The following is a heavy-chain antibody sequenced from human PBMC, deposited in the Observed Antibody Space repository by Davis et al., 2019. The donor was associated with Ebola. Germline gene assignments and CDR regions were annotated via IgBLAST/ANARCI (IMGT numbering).Heavy chain of an antibody. Sequence: SLKISCAVSGFSFDDYAMHWVRQAPGKGLEWVSGISWNSGSLGYADSVKGRFTISRDNAKNSLYLQMNSLRAEDTAVYYCARERSIFLAADYFDYWGQGTLVTVSS. D-gene: IGHD3-3*01. J-gene: IGHJ4*02. V-gene: IGHV3-9*01. CDR3: ARERSIFLAADYFDY. CDR1: GFSFDDYA. CDR2: ISWNSGSL.